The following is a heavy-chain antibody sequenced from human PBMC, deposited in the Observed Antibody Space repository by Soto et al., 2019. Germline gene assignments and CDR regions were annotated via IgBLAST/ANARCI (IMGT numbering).Heavy chain of an antibody. CDR1: GYGFTNYW. J-gene: IGHJ4*02. D-gene: IGHD4-17*01. CDR3: ARQAVLAAFPYYFDS. CDR2: IYPGDPDT. V-gene: IGHV5-51*01. Sequence: GESLKISCKGSGYGFTNYWIGWVRQTPGKGLEWMGIIYPGDPDTRYSPSFQGQVTISADKSINTAYLQWRSLKASDTAMYYCARQAVLAAFPYYFDSWGQGTLVTVS.